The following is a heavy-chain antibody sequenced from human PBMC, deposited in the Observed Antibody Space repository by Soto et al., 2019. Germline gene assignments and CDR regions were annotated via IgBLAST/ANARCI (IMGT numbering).Heavy chain of an antibody. CDR1: GYTFTRYG. Sequence: VQLGQSGAEVKKPRASVKVSCKASGYTFTRYGISWVRQAPGQEHEWMGWISAYKGNTKYAQKLQGRVTMTTDTTTSPAYLELRRLRSDDTAVYYCATDLPPEDPWGQGTLVTVSS. J-gene: IGHJ5*02. CDR3: ATDLPPEDP. D-gene: IGHD2-2*01. CDR2: ISAYKGNT. V-gene: IGHV1-18*01.